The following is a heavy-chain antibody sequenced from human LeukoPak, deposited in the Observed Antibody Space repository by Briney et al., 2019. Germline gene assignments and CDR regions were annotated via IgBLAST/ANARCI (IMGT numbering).Heavy chain of an antibody. D-gene: IGHD1-26*01. V-gene: IGHV3-23*01. CDR1: GFTFSNYA. CDR2: IDGPTFRT. CDR3: TTWVGAHFNF. Sequence: GGSLRLSCAASGFTFSNYAMHWVRQAPGKGLEWVSTIDGPTFRTHYADSVMGRFTISRDNSKNTLYLQMNSLRAEDAAVYFCTTWVGAHFNFWGQGTLVTVSS. J-gene: IGHJ4*02.